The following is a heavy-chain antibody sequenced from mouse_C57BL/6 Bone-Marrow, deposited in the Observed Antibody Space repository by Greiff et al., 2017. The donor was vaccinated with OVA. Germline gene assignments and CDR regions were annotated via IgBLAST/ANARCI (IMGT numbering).Heavy chain of an antibody. CDR2: IHPNSGST. D-gene: IGHD1-1*01. CDR1: GYTFTSYW. CDR3: ARAIYGSSFHYWYFDV. V-gene: IGHV1-64*01. Sequence: VQLVESGAELVKPGASVKLSCKASGYTFTSYWMHWVKQRPGQGLEWIGMIHPNSGSTNYNEKFKSKATLTVDKSSSTAYMQLSSLTSEDSAVYYCARAIYGSSFHYWYFDVWGTGTTVTVSS. J-gene: IGHJ1*03.